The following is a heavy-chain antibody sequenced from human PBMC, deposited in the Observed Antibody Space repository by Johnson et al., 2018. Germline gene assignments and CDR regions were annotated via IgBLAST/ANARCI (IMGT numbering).Heavy chain of an antibody. CDR2: INPSGGTT. V-gene: IGHV1-46*01. CDR3: SRASHSNNWYHYGLDV. Sequence: VQLVESGAEVKKPGASVKVSCKASGYTFTSYHVHWVRQAPGQGLEWMGIINPSGGTTTYSQKFQGRVTVTRDTSTSTVYMEVNSLRSEDTAVYYCSRASHSNNWYHYGLDVWGQGTTVTVSS. D-gene: IGHD6-13*01. J-gene: IGHJ6*02. CDR1: GYTFTSYH.